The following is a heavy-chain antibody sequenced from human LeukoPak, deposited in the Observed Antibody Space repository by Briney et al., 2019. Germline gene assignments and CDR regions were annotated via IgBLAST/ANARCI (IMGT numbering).Heavy chain of an antibody. CDR1: GYTFTSYA. Sequence: ASAKASCKASGYTFTSYAMNWVRQAPGQGLEWMGWINTNTGNPTYAQGFTGRFVFSLDTSVSTAYLQISSLKAEDTAVYYCAREERYFDWLLSYMDVWGKGTTVTVSS. D-gene: IGHD3-9*01. V-gene: IGHV7-4-1*02. CDR3: AREERYFDWLLSYMDV. CDR2: INTNTGNP. J-gene: IGHJ6*03.